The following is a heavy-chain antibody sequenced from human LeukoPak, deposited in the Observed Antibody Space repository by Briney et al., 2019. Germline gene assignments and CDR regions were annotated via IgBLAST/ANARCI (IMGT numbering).Heavy chain of an antibody. D-gene: IGHD1-26*01. Sequence: GASVKVSCKASGYTFTSYAMHWVRQAPGQRLEWMGWINAGNGNTKYSQKFQGRVTITRDTSASTAYMELSSLRSEDTAVYYCARGFEWELIFDYWGQGTLVTVSS. CDR2: INAGNGNT. V-gene: IGHV1-3*01. CDR1: GYTFTSYA. J-gene: IGHJ4*02. CDR3: ARGFEWELIFDY.